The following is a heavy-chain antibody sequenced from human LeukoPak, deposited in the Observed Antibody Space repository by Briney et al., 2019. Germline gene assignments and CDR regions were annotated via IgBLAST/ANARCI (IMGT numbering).Heavy chain of an antibody. D-gene: IGHD4-17*01. V-gene: IGHV3-23*01. CDR3: GKGGIYGDSGDY. CDR2: ISRGSIT. J-gene: IGHJ4*02. Sequence: GGSLRLSCVASGFTFGTHAISWVRQVPGKGLEWVSGISRGSITYYSDSVKGRFTITRDNSRATLFLQMNSLRAEDTAVYYCGKGGIYGDSGDYWGQGTLVSVSS. CDR1: GFTFGTHA.